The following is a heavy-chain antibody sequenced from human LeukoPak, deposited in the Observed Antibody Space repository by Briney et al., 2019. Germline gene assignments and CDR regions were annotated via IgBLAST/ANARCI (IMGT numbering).Heavy chain of an antibody. CDR1: GYTFTSYG. CDR2: ISAYNGNT. CDR3: ARDPELLWFGELSTWGNAFDI. V-gene: IGHV1-18*04. Sequence: VASVKVSCKASGYTFTSYGIGWVRQAPGQGLEWMGWISAYNGNTNYAQKLQGRVTMTTDTSTSTAYMELRSLRSDDTAVYYCARDPELLWFGELSTWGNAFDIWGPGTMVTVSS. D-gene: IGHD3-10*01. J-gene: IGHJ3*02.